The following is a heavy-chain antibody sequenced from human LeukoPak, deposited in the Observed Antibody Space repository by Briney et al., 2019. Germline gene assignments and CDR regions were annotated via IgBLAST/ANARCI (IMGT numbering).Heavy chain of an antibody. CDR1: GFTFSSYG. Sequence: QSGRSLRLSCAASGFTFSSYGMHWVRQAPGKGLKGVAVISYDGSNKYYADSVKGRFTISRDNSKNTLYLQMNSLRAEDTAVYYCAKQMFRGFYYYGMDVWGQGTTVTVSS. J-gene: IGHJ6*02. V-gene: IGHV3-30*18. CDR3: AKQMFRGFYYYGMDV. CDR2: ISYDGSNK. D-gene: IGHD3-10*02.